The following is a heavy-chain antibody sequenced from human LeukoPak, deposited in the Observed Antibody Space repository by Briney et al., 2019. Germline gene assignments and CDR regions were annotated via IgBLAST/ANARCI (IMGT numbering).Heavy chain of an antibody. V-gene: IGHV3-13*01. J-gene: IGHJ3*02. Sequence: PGGSLNLPLPASDLTLITYDSHGFRQPTGKVLEWVSAIGTAGDTYYPGSVKGRSTISRENAKNSLYLQMNSLRAGDTAVYYCARGWFDAFDIWGQGTMVTVSS. CDR3: ARGWFDAFDI. CDR1: DLTLITYD. D-gene: IGHD3-9*01. CDR2: IGTAGDT.